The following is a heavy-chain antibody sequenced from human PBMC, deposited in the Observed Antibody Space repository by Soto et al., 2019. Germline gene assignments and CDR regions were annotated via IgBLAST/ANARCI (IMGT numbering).Heavy chain of an antibody. CDR3: VLGEYCSSTSCYAWDY. CDR2: IYYSGST. D-gene: IGHD2-2*01. J-gene: IGHJ4*02. V-gene: IGHV4-39*01. Sequence: SETLSLTCTVSGGSISRSSYYWGWIRQPPGKGLEWIGSIYYSGSTYYTPSLSGRVTISVDTSKNQFSLNLSSVTAADTAVYYCVLGEYCSSTSCYAWDYWGQGTLVTVS. CDR1: GGSISRSSYY.